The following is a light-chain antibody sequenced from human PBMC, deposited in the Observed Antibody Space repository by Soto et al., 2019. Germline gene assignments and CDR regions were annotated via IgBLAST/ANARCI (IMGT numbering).Light chain of an antibody. CDR1: QSVSSSY. CDR3: QQYGSSPRT. CDR2: GTS. Sequence: EIVLTQSPGTLSLSPGERATLSCRASQSVSSSYLAWYQQKPGQAPRLLIYGTSSRATGIPDRFSGRGSGTDFTLTISRLEPEDFAVYYCQQYGSSPRTFGQGTKVAFK. V-gene: IGKV3-20*01. J-gene: IGKJ1*01.